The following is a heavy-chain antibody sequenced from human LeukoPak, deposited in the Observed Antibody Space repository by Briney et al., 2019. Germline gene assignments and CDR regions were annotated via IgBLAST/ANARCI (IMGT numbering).Heavy chain of an antibody. D-gene: IGHD3-22*01. CDR1: GFTVTNNY. J-gene: IGHJ4*02. V-gene: IGHV3-53*01. CDR2: IYSGGST. CDR3: ATYSSLDY. Sequence: GGSLRLSCAASGFTVTNNYMSWVRQAPGKGLEWVSLIYSGGSTYYADSVKGRFTISRDNSKNTLYLQMNSLRVEDPAVYYCATYSSLDYWGQGTLVSVSS.